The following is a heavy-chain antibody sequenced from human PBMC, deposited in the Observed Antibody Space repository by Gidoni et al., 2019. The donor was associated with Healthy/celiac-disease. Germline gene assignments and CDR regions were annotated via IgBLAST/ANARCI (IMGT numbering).Heavy chain of an antibody. V-gene: IGHV1-2*04. CDR1: GYTFTGYY. CDR3: ARAQWELPNDAFDI. Sequence: QLVQSGAEVKKPGASVKVSCKASGYTFTGYYMHWVRQAPGQGLEWMGWINPNSGGTNYAQKFQGWVTMTRDTSISTAYMELSRLRSDDTAVYYCARAQWELPNDAFDIWGQGTMVTVSS. D-gene: IGHD1-26*01. CDR2: INPNSGGT. J-gene: IGHJ3*02.